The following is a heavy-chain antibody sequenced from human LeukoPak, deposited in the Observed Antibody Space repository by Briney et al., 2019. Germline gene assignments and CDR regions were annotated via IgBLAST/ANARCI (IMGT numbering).Heavy chain of an antibody. J-gene: IGHJ3*02. D-gene: IGHD6-19*01. Sequence: SETLSLTCAVYGGSFSDYSWTWIRQSPMKGLEWIGEINHSGSTNYNPSLKSRVTMSVDTSKNQFSLKLSSVTAADTAVYYCARLPTVASVAGTNWAFDIWGQGTMVTVSS. CDR2: INHSGST. CDR3: ARLPTVASVAGTNWAFDI. CDR1: GGSFSDYS. V-gene: IGHV4-34*01.